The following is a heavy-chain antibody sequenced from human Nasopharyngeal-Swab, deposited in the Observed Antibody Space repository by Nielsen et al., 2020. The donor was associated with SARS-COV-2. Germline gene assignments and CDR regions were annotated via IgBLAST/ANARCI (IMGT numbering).Heavy chain of an antibody. J-gene: IGHJ5*02. CDR2: FDPEDGET. D-gene: IGHD1-26*01. CDR1: VYTLTELS. Sequence: SVTVSRKVSVYTLTELSMHWVRPAPGKGLDWMGGFDPEDGETIYAQKFQGRVTMTEDTSTDTAYMELSSLRSEDTAVYYCATGSGSYLDNWFDPWGQGTLVTVSS. CDR3: ATGSGSYLDNWFDP. V-gene: IGHV1-24*01.